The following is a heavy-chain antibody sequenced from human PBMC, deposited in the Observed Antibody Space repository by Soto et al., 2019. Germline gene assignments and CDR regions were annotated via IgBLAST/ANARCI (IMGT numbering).Heavy chain of an antibody. CDR1: GYSIRSGYF. J-gene: IGHJ6*02. V-gene: IGHV4-38-2*01. CDR3: ARSMYSTSAQLYYGMDV. D-gene: IGHD6-6*01. Sequence: SETLSLTCAVSGYSIRSGYFWGWIRQPPGKGLEWIGSMYHSGITYYNLSLKSRVTISVDTSKNQLPLKLSSATAADTAVYYCARSMYSTSAQLYYGMDVWGQGTTVTVSS. CDR2: MYHSGIT.